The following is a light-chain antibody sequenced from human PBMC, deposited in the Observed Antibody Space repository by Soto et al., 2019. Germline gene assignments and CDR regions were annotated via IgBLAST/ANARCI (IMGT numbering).Light chain of an antibody. J-gene: IGKJ1*01. V-gene: IGKV1-5*03. CDR1: QTISSW. CDR3: QHYNSSSEA. Sequence: DIQMTQSPSTLSGSVGGRVTITCRASQTISSWLAWYQQKPGKAPKLLIYKASTLKSGVPSRFSGSGSGTEFTLTISSLQPDDFATYYCQHYNSSSEAFGQGTRWIS. CDR2: KAS.